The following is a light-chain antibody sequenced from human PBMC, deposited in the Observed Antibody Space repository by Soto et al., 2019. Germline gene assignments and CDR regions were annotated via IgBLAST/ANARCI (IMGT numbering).Light chain of an antibody. Sequence: EIVLTQSPATLSLSPGERVTLSCRASQSISSYLAWYQQKPGQAPRLLIYDASNRATGIPARFSGSGSGTDFTLTIRSLEPEDFAVYYCQQRSSWPRALTFGGGTKVEIK. CDR2: DAS. CDR1: QSISSY. CDR3: QQRSSWPRALT. J-gene: IGKJ4*01. V-gene: IGKV3-11*01.